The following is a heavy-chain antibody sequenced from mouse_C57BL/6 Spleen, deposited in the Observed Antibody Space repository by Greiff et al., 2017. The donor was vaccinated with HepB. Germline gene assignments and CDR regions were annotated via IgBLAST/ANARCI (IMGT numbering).Heavy chain of an antibody. Sequence: EVKVVESEGGLVQPGSSMKLSCTASGFTFSDYYMAWVRQVPEKGLEWVANINYDGSSTYYLDSLKSRFIISRDNAKNILYLQMSSLKSEDTATYYCAREGNYADYAMDYWGQGTSVTVSS. CDR3: AREGNYADYAMDY. V-gene: IGHV5-16*01. J-gene: IGHJ4*01. CDR1: GFTFSDYY. CDR2: INYDGSST. D-gene: IGHD2-1*01.